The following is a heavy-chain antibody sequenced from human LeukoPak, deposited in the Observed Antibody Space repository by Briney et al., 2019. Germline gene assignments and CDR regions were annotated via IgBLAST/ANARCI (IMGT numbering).Heavy chain of an antibody. Sequence: PSETLSLXCTVSGGSISSSSYYWGWIRQPPEKGLEWIGSIYYSGSTYYNPSLKSRVTISVDTSKNQFSLKLSSVTAADTAVYYCARHNIEHAVDIWGQGTMVTVSS. CDR2: IYYSGST. CDR1: GGSISSSSYY. J-gene: IGHJ3*02. CDR3: ARHNIEHAVDI. V-gene: IGHV4-39*01.